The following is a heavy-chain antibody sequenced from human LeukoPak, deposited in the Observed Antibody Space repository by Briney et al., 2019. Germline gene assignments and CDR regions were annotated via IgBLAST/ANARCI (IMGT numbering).Heavy chain of an antibody. CDR3: ARDRDSSGYYYHFDY. D-gene: IGHD3-22*01. V-gene: IGHV4-59*01. Sequence: SETLSLTCTVSGDSISSYYWTWLRQSPGKGLEWIGHIYYSGSTTYNPSLKSRVTISVDTSKNQFSLRLSSVTAADTAVYYCARDRDSSGYYYHFDYWGQGILVTVSS. CDR2: IYYSGST. CDR1: GDSISSYY. J-gene: IGHJ4*02.